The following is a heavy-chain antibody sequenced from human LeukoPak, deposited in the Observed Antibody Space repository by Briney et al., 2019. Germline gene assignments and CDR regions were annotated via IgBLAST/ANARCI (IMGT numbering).Heavy chain of an antibody. CDR3: AREPWGAKGAAWGMDV. D-gene: IGHD1-26*01. V-gene: IGHV3-48*01. Sequence: PGGSLRLSCTASGFTFSRYGMNWVRQAPGRGLEWLSYTSGSSGSTIYYAQSVRGRFTISRDDAKNTLYLQMNSLRAEDTAVYYCAREPWGAKGAAWGMDVWGQGTTVTVSS. J-gene: IGHJ6*02. CDR2: TSGSSGSTI. CDR1: GFTFSRYG.